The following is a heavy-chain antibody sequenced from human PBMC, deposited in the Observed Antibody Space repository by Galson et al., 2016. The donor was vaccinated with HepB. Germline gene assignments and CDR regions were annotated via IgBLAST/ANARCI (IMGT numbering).Heavy chain of an antibody. CDR2: ISHDASRT. CDR1: GFSFSGYA. Sequence: SLRLSCAASGFSFSGYAMHWVRQAPGKELEWVTDISHDASRTNYADSVKGRFTISRDNSKNTLFLQMNSLGPEDTALYYCARDGWIASTRTFFDSWGQGTLVTVSS. J-gene: IGHJ4*02. V-gene: IGHV3-30-3*01. CDR3: ARDGWIASTRTFFDS. D-gene: IGHD1-1*01.